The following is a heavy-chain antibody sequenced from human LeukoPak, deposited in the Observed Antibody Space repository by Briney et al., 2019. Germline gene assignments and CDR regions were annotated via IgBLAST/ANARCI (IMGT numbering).Heavy chain of an antibody. Sequence: AGSLRLSCAASGCTFTTYAFNWIRQPPGKGLEWIAEISGGGDKAYYADSVNGRFTISRDNSKNTVSLQMSSLRAEDTALYYCAKDLALAGTGGGFDVWGQGTRVAVSS. J-gene: IGHJ3*01. CDR1: GCTFTTYA. CDR2: ISGGGDKA. D-gene: IGHD6-19*01. V-gene: IGHV3-23*01. CDR3: AKDLALAGTGGGFDV.